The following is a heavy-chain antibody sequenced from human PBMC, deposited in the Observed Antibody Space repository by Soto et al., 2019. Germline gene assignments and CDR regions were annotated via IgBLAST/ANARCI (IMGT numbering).Heavy chain of an antibody. V-gene: IGHV1-2*04. CDR3: ARGGEYYGSGSYYGTNYYYYGMDV. CDR2: INPNSGGT. D-gene: IGHD3-10*01. CDR1: GYTFTGYY. J-gene: IGHJ6*02. Sequence: ASVKVSCKASGYTFTGYYMHWVRQAPGQGLEWMGWINPNSGGTNYAQKFQGWVTMTRDTSISTAYMELSRLRSDDTAVYYCARGGEYYGSGSYYGTNYYYYGMDVWGQGTTVTVSS.